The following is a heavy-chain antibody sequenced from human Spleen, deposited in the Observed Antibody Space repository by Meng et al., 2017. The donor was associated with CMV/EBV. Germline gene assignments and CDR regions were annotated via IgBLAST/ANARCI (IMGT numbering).Heavy chain of an antibody. CDR1: GFTFSAYS. Sequence: GESLKISCAASGFTFSAYSMNWVRQAPGKGLEWVSSISSEGAYIYHADSVKGRFTISRDNAKNSLFLQMDSLRAGDTAIYYCARDLYDTSGYYHPFDSWGQGTLVTVSS. D-gene: IGHD3-22*01. CDR3: ARDLYDTSGYYHPFDS. CDR2: ISSEGAYI. V-gene: IGHV3-21*01. J-gene: IGHJ4*02.